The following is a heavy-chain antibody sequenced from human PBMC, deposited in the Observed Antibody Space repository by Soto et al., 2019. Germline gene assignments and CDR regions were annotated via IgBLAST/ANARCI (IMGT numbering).Heavy chain of an antibody. CDR3: ARADIVVVPAASSHYYYYGMDV. Sequence: SVKVSCKASGGTFSSYTISWVRQAPGQGLEWMGRIIPILGIANYAQKFQGRVTITADKSTRTAYMELSSLRSEDTAVYYCARADIVVVPAASSHYYYYGMDVWGQGTTVTGSS. V-gene: IGHV1-69*02. J-gene: IGHJ6*02. CDR1: GGTFSSYT. CDR2: IIPILGIA. D-gene: IGHD2-2*01.